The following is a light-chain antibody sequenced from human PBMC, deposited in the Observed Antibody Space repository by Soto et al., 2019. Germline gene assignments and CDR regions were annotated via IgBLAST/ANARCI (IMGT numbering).Light chain of an antibody. CDR2: EVN. J-gene: IGLJ2*01. CDR1: SSDIGGYNY. Sequence: QSALTQPPSASGSPGRSVTISCTGTSSDIGGYNYVSWYQQHPGKAPNLMIYEVNKRPSGVPDRFSGSKSGNTASLTVSGLQAEDEADYYCASHAGRKNIIFGGGTKLTVL. V-gene: IGLV2-8*01. CDR3: ASHAGRKNII.